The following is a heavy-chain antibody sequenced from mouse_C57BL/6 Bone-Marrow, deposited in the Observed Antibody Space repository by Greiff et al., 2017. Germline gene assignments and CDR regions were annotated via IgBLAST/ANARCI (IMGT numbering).Heavy chain of an antibody. CDR1: GFNFKDYY. D-gene: IGHD1-1*01. V-gene: IGHV14-2*01. CDR2: IAPEDGAT. CDR3: ARRDGSGFDY. J-gene: IGHJ2*01. Sequence: VQLMQSGAELVQPGASVKLSCTASGFNFKDYYMHWVKQRPEQGLEWIGRIAPEDGATKYAPKFPGKATITADTSSNTAYLQLSRLTSEDTAVYYCARRDGSGFDYWGQGTTLTVSS.